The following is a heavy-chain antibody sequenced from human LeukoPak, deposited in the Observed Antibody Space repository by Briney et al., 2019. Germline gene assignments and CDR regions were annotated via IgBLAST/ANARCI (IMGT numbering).Heavy chain of an antibody. V-gene: IGHV4-59*01. J-gene: IGHJ3*01. CDR3: ARGPKYGDV. D-gene: IGHD2-8*01. Sequence: PSETLSLTCTVSGGSISSYYWSWVRQPPGKGLEWIGYISYSGSTSNNPSLKSRVTISVDTSKNQLSLKMTSVTAADTAVYYCARGPKYGDVWGQGTVVTVSS. CDR1: GGSISSYY. CDR2: ISYSGST.